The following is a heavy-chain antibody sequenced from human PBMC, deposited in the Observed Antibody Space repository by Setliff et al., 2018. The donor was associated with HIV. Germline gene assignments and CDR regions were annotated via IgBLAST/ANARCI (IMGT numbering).Heavy chain of an antibody. Sequence: LSLTCTVSGGFISSSSYYWGWIRQPPGKGLEWIGSIFNDGRTYYNPSLKSRITIPMDTSTNQFSLKLSSVTAADTAVYFCARHFPSISLFFGDPGPFDRWGQGAPVTVSS. V-gene: IGHV4-39*01. CDR2: IFNDGRT. CDR1: GGFISSSSYY. J-gene: IGHJ4*02. D-gene: IGHD3-10*01. CDR3: ARHFPSISLFFGDPGPFDR.